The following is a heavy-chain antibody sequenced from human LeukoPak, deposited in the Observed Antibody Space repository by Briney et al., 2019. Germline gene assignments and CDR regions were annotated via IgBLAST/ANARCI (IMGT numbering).Heavy chain of an antibody. Sequence: ASVKVSCKASGGTFSSYAISWVRQAPGQGLEWMGGIIPIFGTANYAQKFQGRVTITADESTSTAYMELSSLRSEDTAVYYCARVGTAMVHYYYYYMDVWGKGTTVTVSS. J-gene: IGHJ6*03. D-gene: IGHD5-18*01. CDR3: ARVGTAMVHYYYYYMDV. CDR1: GGTFSSYA. CDR2: IIPIFGTA. V-gene: IGHV1-69*13.